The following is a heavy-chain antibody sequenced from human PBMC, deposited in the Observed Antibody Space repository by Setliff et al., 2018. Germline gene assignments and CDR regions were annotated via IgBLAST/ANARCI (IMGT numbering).Heavy chain of an antibody. CDR1: GGSISSSSYY. J-gene: IGHJ4*02. CDR3: ASTPDGDLYYNFWSGYYLTLDY. V-gene: IGHV4-39*07. Sequence: GGSISSSSYYWGWIRQPPGKGLEWIGSIYYSGSTYYNPSLKSRVTISVDTSKNQFSLKLSSVTAADTAVYYCASTPDGDLYYNFWSGYYLTLDYWGQGTLVTVSS. D-gene: IGHD3-3*01. CDR2: IYYSGST.